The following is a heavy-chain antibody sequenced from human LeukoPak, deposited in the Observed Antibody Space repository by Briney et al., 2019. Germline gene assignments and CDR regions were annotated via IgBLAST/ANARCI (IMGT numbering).Heavy chain of an antibody. J-gene: IGHJ5*02. D-gene: IGHD3-3*01. CDR1: GGTFSSYA. Sequence: WASVKVSCKASGGTFSSYAISWVRQAPGQGLEWMGGIIPIFGTANYAQKFQGRVTITADKSTSTAYMELSSLRSEDTAVYYCARDLVVWSGYYTGNWFDPWGQGTLVTVSS. CDR2: IIPIFGTA. V-gene: IGHV1-69*06. CDR3: ARDLVVWSGYYTGNWFDP.